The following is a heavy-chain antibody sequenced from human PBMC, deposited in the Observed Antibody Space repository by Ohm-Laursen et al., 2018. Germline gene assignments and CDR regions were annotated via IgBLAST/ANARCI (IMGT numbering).Heavy chain of an antibody. CDR3: AKEVGRWLQLPSNYFDY. D-gene: IGHD5-24*01. J-gene: IGHJ4*02. Sequence: SLRLSCSASGFTFSNAWMSWVRQAPGKGLEWVSAISGSGGSTYYADSVKGRFTISRDNSKNTLYLQMNSLRVEDTAVYYCAKEVGRWLQLPSNYFDYWGQGTLVTVSS. CDR2: ISGSGGST. V-gene: IGHV3-23*01. CDR1: GFTFSNAW.